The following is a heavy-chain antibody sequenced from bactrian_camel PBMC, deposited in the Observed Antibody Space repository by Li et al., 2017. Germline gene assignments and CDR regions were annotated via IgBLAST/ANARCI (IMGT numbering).Heavy chain of an antibody. V-gene: IGHV3S53*01. CDR3: AAPAANYGVGYSPPADFAY. J-gene: IGHJ6*01. CDR1: GSPGVTYS. CDR2: IAANGRT. Sequence: HVQLVESGGGSVQSGGSLRLSCAVSGSPGVTYSMGWFRQTPGKGSEGIAAIAANGRTVYGDSVNVKGRFTISRDNAKNVVHLQMISLKSEDTALYYCAAPAANYGVGYSPPADFAYWGQGTQVTV. D-gene: IGHD5*01.